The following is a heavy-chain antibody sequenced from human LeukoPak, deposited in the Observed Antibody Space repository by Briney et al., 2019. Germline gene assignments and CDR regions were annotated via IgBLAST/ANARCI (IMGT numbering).Heavy chain of an antibody. CDR2: INYIRTT. V-gene: IGHV4-59*08. CDR3: ARSYSSSDHYYYYGMDV. CDR1: GGSISSYY. J-gene: IGHJ6*02. Sequence: SETLSLTCTVSGGSISSYYWNWIRQPPGQGLEWNGYINYIRTTDYNPSLKSRVTISLDTSKNRFSLKLSSVTAADTAMYYCARSYSSSDHYYYYGMDVWGQGTTVTVSS. D-gene: IGHD6-13*01.